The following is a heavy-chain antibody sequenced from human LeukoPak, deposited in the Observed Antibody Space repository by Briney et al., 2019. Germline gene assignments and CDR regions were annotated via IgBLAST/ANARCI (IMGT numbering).Heavy chain of an antibody. Sequence: ESAPTLLKPTQTLTLTCNFSGLSLSTSGVGVGWIRQPPGKALEWLALIYWDDDKRYSPSLKSRLTITKDTSKNQVVLTMTNMDAVDTATYYCARSVVAATYFDYWGQGTLVTVSS. J-gene: IGHJ4*02. CDR2: IYWDDDK. CDR1: GLSLSTSGVG. CDR3: ARSVVAATYFDY. V-gene: IGHV2-5*02. D-gene: IGHD2-15*01.